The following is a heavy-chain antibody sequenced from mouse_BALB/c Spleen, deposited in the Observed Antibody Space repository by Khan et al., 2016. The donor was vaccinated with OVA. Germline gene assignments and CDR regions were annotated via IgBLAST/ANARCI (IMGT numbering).Heavy chain of an antibody. CDR3: ARVDYGYGFAY. V-gene: IGHV7-3*02. J-gene: IGHJ3*01. Sequence: EVELVESGGGLVQPGGSLRLSCATSGFTFTDYYMNWVRQPPGKALEWLGFIRKKASGYTTEYSPSVKGRFTISRDNSQRFLYLQMNTLRAEDSATYYCARVDYGYGFAYWGQGTLVTVSA. CDR1: GFTFTDYY. CDR2: IRKKASGYTT. D-gene: IGHD1-2*01.